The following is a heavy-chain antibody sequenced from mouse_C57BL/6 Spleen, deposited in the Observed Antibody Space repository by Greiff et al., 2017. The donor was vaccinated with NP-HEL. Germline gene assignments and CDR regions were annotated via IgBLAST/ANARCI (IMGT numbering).Heavy chain of an antibody. CDR1: GYTFTSYW. V-gene: IGHV1-64*01. Sequence: VQLQQPGAELVKPGASVKLSCKASGYTFTSYWMHWVKQRPGQGLEWIGMIHPNSGSTNYNEKFKSKATLTVDKSSSTAYMQLSSLTSEDSAVYYCARDYSNYVGYAMDYWGQGTSVTVSS. CDR2: IHPNSGST. J-gene: IGHJ4*01. D-gene: IGHD2-5*01. CDR3: ARDYSNYVGYAMDY.